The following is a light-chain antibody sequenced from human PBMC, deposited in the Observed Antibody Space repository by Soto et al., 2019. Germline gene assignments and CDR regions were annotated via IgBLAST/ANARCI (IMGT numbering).Light chain of an antibody. CDR2: DAS. CDR3: QQRSNYT. CDR1: QSVSSY. J-gene: IGKJ2*01. Sequence: EIVLTQSPATLSLSPEERATLSCRASQSVSSYLAWYQQKPGQAPRLLIYDASNRATGIPARFSGSGSGTDFTLTISSLEPEDFAVYYCQQRSNYTFGQGTKLEIK. V-gene: IGKV3-11*01.